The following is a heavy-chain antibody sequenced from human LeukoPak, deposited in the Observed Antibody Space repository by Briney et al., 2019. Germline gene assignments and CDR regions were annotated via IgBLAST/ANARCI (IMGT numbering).Heavy chain of an antibody. CDR2: INPNSGAT. CDR1: GYTFTGYY. D-gene: IGHD3-22*01. Sequence: ASVKVSCKASGYTFTGYYMHWVRQAPGQGLEWMGWINPNSGATNYAQKFQGRVTMTRDTSISTAYMELSRLRSDDTAVYYCARGYYDSSGYYYYFDYWGQGTLVTVSS. J-gene: IGHJ4*02. V-gene: IGHV1-2*02. CDR3: ARGYYDSSGYYYYFDY.